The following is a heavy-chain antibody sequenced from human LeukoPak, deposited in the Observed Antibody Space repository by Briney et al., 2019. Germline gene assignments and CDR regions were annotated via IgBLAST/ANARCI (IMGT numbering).Heavy chain of an antibody. D-gene: IGHD3-22*01. V-gene: IGHV3-23*01. CDR1: GFTFSSYA. J-gene: IGHJ4*02. CDR2: ISGSGGST. CDR3: AKGGGDYYDSSGYYYLDY. Sequence: GGSLRLSCAASGFTFSSYAMSWVRQAPGKGLEWVSAISGSGGSTYYADYVKGRFTISRDNSKNTLYLQMNSLRAEDTAVYYCAKGGGDYYDSSGYYYLDYWGQGTLVTVSS.